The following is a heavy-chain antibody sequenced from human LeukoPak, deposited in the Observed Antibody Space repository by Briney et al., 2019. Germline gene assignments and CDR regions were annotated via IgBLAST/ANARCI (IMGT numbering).Heavy chain of an antibody. CDR2: IRDDGSNK. D-gene: IGHD3-22*01. J-gene: IGHJ4*02. CDR3: AKDRVNILDVDFVNSLLWYDSSGNPGY. V-gene: IGHV3-30*02. Sequence: PGGSLRLSCAASGFTFSSYGMHWVRQAPGKGLEWVAFIRDDGSNKYYADSVKGRFTISRDNSKNTLYLQMNSLRAEDTAVYYCAKDRVNILDVDFVNSLLWYDSSGNPGYWGQGTLVTVSS. CDR1: GFTFSSYG.